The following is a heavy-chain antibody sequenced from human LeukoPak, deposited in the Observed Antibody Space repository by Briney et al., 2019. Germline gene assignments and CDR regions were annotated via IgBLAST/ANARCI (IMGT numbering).Heavy chain of an antibody. Sequence: PSETLSLTCSVSDGSINSCYWNWIRRPPGKGLEWIGYIYYNGNTNYSPSLKSRVTMSVDTSKNLFSLKVSSVTAADTAVYYCARGRSNYYGMDVWGQGTTVTVS. CDR1: DGSINSCY. D-gene: IGHD1-26*01. CDR3: ARGRSNYYGMDV. J-gene: IGHJ6*02. V-gene: IGHV4-59*01. CDR2: IYYNGNT.